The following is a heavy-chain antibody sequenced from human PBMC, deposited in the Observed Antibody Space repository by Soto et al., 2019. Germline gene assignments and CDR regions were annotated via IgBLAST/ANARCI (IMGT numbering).Heavy chain of an antibody. CDR1: GFTFTRNA. CDR2: ITAHNDNT. V-gene: IGHV1-18*01. Sequence: ASVEVSCKASGFTFTRNAIHWVRQAPGQGLEWMGWITAHNDNTNYAQKLQDRVTMTTDTSTSTAYMELRSLRSDDTAVYYCARDHVVRGNYYHYWGQGTLVTVSS. CDR3: ARDHVVRGNYYHY. D-gene: IGHD1-26*01. J-gene: IGHJ4*02.